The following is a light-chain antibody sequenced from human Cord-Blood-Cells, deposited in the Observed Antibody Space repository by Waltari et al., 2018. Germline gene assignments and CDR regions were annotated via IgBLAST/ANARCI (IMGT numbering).Light chain of an antibody. CDR1: QSVSSY. CDR3: QQRSNWPPLT. CDR2: DAS. V-gene: IGKV3-11*01. J-gene: IGKJ4*01. Sequence: DIVLTQSPATLSLSPGERATLSCRASQSVSSYLAWYQQKPGQAPRLLIYDASNRATAIPARFSGSGSGTDFTLTISSLEPEDFAVYCCQQRSNWPPLTFGGGTKVEIK.